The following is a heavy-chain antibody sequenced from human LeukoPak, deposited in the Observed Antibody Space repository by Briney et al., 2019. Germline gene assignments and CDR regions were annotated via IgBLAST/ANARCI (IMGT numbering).Heavy chain of an antibody. V-gene: IGHV3-15*01. CDR2: IKSKTDGGTT. CDR3: MTPGFYYGSGSYYSYYMDV. J-gene: IGHJ6*03. Sequence: GGSLRLSCAASGFTFSNAWMSWVRQAPGKGLEWVGRIKSKTDGGTTDYAAPVKGRFTISRDDSKNTLYLQMNSLKTEDTAVYYCMTPGFYYGSGSYYSYYMDVWGKGTTVTISS. D-gene: IGHD3-10*01. CDR1: GFTFSNAW.